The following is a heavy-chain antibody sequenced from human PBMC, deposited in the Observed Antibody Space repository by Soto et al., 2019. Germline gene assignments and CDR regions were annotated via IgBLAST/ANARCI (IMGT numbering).Heavy chain of an antibody. D-gene: IGHD3-22*01. V-gene: IGHV1-3*01. CDR1: GYTFTNSG. Sequence: ASVKVSCKASGYTFTNSGISWVRQAPGQRLEWMGWINAGNGNTKYSQKFQGRVTITRDTSASTAYMELSSLRSEDTAVYYCARDVDGYFPDYWGQGTLVTVSS. CDR2: INAGNGNT. J-gene: IGHJ4*02. CDR3: ARDVDGYFPDY.